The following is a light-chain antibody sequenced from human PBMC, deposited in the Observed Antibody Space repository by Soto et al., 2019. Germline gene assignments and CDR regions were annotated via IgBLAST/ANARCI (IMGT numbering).Light chain of an antibody. V-gene: IGKV3-11*01. Sequence: VLTQSPATVSLSPGERATLSCRASQSVNSYLAWYQQKPGQAPRLLIYDASNRATGIPARFSGSGSGTDFTLTISSLEPEDFAVYYCQQRSNWPLTFGGGTKV. CDR3: QQRSNWPLT. J-gene: IGKJ4*01. CDR2: DAS. CDR1: QSVNSY.